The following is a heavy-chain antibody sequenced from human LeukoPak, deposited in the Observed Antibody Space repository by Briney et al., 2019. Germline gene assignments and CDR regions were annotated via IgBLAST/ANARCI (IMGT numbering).Heavy chain of an antibody. CDR3: TRAVAGHPD. CDR2: INHSGYT. J-gene: IGHJ4*02. V-gene: IGHV4-34*01. CDR1: GVPFSNYY. Sequence: SETLSLTCAVSGVPFSNYYWSWVRQSPRQGLEWIGEINHSGYTNYNPSLKSRVTMSIDASKNQFSLKLTSVTAADAGVYYCTRAVAGHPDWGQGTLVTVSS. D-gene: IGHD6-19*01.